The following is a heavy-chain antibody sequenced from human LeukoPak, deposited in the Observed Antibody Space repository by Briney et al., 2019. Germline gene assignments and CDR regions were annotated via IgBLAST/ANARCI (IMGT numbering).Heavy chain of an antibody. CDR1: GFTFSSYA. J-gene: IGHJ4*02. Sequence: GGSLRLSCAASGFTFSSYAMNWVRQAPGKGLEWVSAISGSGSNTYYADSVKGRFTISRDNSKNTLYLQTNSLRAEDTAVYYCARFRTAMQLWKGYYFDYWGQGTLVTVSS. CDR2: ISGSGSNT. V-gene: IGHV3-23*01. D-gene: IGHD5-18*01. CDR3: ARFRTAMQLWKGYYFDY.